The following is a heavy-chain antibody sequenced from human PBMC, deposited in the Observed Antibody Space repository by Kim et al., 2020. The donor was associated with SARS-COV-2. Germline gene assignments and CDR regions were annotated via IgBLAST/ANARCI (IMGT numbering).Heavy chain of an antibody. V-gene: IGHV1-69*13. D-gene: IGHD5-12*01. J-gene: IGHJ5*02. CDR2: IIPIFGTA. CDR3: ARDGASQYSGYFRGWFDP. Sequence: SVKVSCKASGGTFSSYAISWVRQAPGQGLEWMGGIIPIFGTANYAQKFQGRVTITADESTSTAYMELSSLRSEDTAVYYCARDGASQYSGYFRGWFDPWGQGTLVTVSS. CDR1: GGTFSSYA.